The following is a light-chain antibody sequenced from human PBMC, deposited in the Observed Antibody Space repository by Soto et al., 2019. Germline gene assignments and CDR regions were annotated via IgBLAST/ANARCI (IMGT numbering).Light chain of an antibody. J-gene: IGKJ1*01. V-gene: IGKV1-5*01. CDR3: QQYNHYWT. CDR2: DAS. CDR1: QSISSW. Sequence: DIQMTQSPSTLSASVGDRVTITCRASQSISSWLAWHQQRPGKAPKVLIYDASSLESGVPSRLSGSGSGTEFSLTISSLQPDDFATYYCQQYNHYWTFGQGTKV.